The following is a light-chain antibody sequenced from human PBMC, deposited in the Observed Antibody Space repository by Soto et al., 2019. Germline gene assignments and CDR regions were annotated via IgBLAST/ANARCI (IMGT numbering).Light chain of an antibody. CDR3: QQSYNTPLT. CDR1: QTIGTY. J-gene: IGKJ1*01. V-gene: IGKV1-39*01. Sequence: IQLSQSISALSASLIYIFTITFRASQTIGTYVNWYRQKSGAAPELLIYDASTLQSGVPSRFRGGASGTDLTFTISRLKLDDFATQYCQQSYNTPLTLRQGTKVDIK. CDR2: DAS.